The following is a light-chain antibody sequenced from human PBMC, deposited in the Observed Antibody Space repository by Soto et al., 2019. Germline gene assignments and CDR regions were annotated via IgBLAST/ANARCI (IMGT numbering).Light chain of an antibody. J-gene: IGKJ2*01. Sequence: DIQMTQSPSSLSASVGDRVTITCQASQDISNYLNWYQQKPGKAPKLLIYDASNLATAVPSRFSGSESGTDFTFNISSLQPEDLATYYYQQYDNLPPYTFGQGTKLEIK. V-gene: IGKV1-33*01. CDR2: DAS. CDR1: QDISNY. CDR3: QQYDNLPPYT.